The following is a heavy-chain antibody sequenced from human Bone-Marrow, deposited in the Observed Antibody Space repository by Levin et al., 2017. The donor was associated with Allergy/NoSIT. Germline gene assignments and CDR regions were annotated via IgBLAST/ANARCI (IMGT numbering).Heavy chain of an antibody. V-gene: IGHV4-61*01. D-gene: IGHD3-22*01. CDR1: GGSVSSGSYY. CDR2: IYYSGST. J-gene: IGHJ6*02. CDR3: ARLNYYDSSGYDYYYGMDV. Sequence: GSLRLSCTVSGGSVSSGSYYWSWIRQPPGKGLEWIGYIYYSGSTNYNPSLKSRVTISVDTSKNQFSLKLSSVTAADTAVYYCARLNYYDSSGYDYYYGMDVWGQGTTVTVSS.